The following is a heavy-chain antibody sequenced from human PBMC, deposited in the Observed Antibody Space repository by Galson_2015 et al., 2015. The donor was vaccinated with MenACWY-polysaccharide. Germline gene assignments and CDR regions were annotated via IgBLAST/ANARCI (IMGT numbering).Heavy chain of an antibody. CDR3: AREGSRIVFHAFDT. J-gene: IGHJ3*02. CDR2: IQYDGSKI. V-gene: IGHV3-33*01. D-gene: IGHD6-13*01. CDR1: GSGFSNSG. Sequence: SLRLSCAASGSGFSNSGMHWVRQAPGKGLEWVAVIQYDGSKIVYADSVKGRFTISRDNSKNTLFLEMNSLGAEDTAVYYCAREGSRIVFHAFDTWGQGTMVTVSS.